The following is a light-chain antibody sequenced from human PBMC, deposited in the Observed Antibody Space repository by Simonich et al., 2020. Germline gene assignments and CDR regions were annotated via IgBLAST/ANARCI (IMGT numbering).Light chain of an antibody. CDR2: DAS. V-gene: IGKV1-33*01. Sequence: DIQMTQSPSSLSSSVGDRVTITCQASQDISNYLNWYQQKPGKAPKLLIYDASNLETGVPSRLSGSGSGTDFSFTISSLQPEDIATYYCQQYDNLITIGQGTRLEIK. CDR3: QQYDNLIT. CDR1: QDISNY. J-gene: IGKJ5*01.